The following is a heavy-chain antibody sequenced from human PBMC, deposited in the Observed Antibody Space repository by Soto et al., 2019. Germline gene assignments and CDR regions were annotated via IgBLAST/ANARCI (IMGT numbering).Heavy chain of an antibody. J-gene: IGHJ6*02. V-gene: IGHV4-39*01. CDR3: AGSYSSSSLAYYYYGMDV. CDR1: GGSISSSSYY. Sequence: SETLSLTCTVSGGSISSSSYYWGWIRQPPGKGLEWIGSIYYSGSTYYNPSLKSRVTISVDTSKNQFSLKLSPVTAADTAVYYCAGSYSSSSLAYYYYGMDVWGQGTTVTV. CDR2: IYYSGST. D-gene: IGHD6-6*01.